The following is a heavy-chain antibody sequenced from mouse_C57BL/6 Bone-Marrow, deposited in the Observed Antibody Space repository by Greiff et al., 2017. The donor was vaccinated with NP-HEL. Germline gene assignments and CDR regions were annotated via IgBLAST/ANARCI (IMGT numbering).Heavy chain of an antibody. Sequence: EVKLQESGGGLVQPGGSLSLSCAASGFTFTDYYMSWVRQPPGKALEWLGFIRNKANGYTTEYSASVKGRFTISRDNSQSVLYLQMNALRAENSATYYCARDIRTFFDYWGQGTTLTVSS. J-gene: IGHJ2*01. CDR2: IRNKANGYTT. CDR1: GFTFTDYY. CDR3: ARDIRTFFDY. V-gene: IGHV7-3*01.